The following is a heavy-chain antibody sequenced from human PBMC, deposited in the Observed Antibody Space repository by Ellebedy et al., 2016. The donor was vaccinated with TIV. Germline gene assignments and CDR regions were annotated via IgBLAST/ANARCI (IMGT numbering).Heavy chain of an antibody. V-gene: IGHV4-31*03. Sequence: SETLSLTXSVSGGSISDVGSYWSWIRQLPGKGLEWIGYVYHLGNTYYTPSLKSRVAISVDSSKNQFSLRLNSVTAADTGVYYCANGGSLSYGIFDYWGQGNLVTVSS. J-gene: IGHJ4*02. CDR2: VYHLGNT. D-gene: IGHD3-16*01. CDR1: GGSISDVGSY. CDR3: ANGGSLSYGIFDY.